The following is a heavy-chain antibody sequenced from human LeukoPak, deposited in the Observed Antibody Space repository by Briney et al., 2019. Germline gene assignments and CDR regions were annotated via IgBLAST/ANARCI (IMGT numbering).Heavy chain of an antibody. Sequence: PGGSRKLSCTASGFTFKLSAMTWVRQAPGKGLEWVSAIGGTGDNTYYADSVKGRFTISRDNSRNTLYLQMDSLRAEDTALYYCARSYSSRSFYYMDVWGKGTTVTVS. J-gene: IGHJ6*03. CDR3: ARSYSSRSFYYMDV. D-gene: IGHD6-13*01. CDR2: IGGTGDNT. V-gene: IGHV3-23*01. CDR1: GFTFKLSA.